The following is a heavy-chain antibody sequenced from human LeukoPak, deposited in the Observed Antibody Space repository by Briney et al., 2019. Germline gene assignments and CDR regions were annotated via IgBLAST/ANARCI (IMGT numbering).Heavy chain of an antibody. Sequence: GASLKVSCKASGGTFSSYAISWVPQAPGQGLEWMGGIIPIFGTANSAQKFQGRVTITADESTSTAYMELSSLRSEDTAVYYCARDQGPGYCSGGSCETYDAFDIWGQGRMLTVSS. CDR3: ARDQGPGYCSGGSCETYDAFDI. J-gene: IGHJ3*02. V-gene: IGHV1-69*13. CDR1: GGTFSSYA. D-gene: IGHD2-15*01. CDR2: IIPIFGTA.